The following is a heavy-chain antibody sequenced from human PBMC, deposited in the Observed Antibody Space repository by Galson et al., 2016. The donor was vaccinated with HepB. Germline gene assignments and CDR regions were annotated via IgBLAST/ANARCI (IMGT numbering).Heavy chain of an antibody. J-gene: IGHJ4*02. Sequence: SETLSLTCTVSGGSISSYYWSWIRQPPGKGLEWIGYIYGSGNTNYNPSLKSRVTLSLDTSKNQFSLKLSSVTAADTAVYYCARSGTYYIFDFWGQGTLVTVSS. V-gene: IGHV4-59*01. CDR1: GGSISSYY. D-gene: IGHD3-22*01. CDR3: ARSGTYYIFDF. CDR2: IYGSGNT.